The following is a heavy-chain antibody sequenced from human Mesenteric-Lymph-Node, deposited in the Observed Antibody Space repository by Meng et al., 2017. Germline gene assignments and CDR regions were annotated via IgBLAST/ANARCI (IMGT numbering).Heavy chain of an antibody. V-gene: IGHV4-61*01. D-gene: IGHD7-27*01. CDR2: IYYSGST. J-gene: IGHJ4*02. CDR1: GGSVSSGSYY. Sequence: GSLRLSCTVSGGSVSSGSYYWSWIRQPPGKGLEWIGYIYYSGSTNYNPSLKSRVTISVDTSKNQFSLKLSSVTAEDTAVYYCARTGALDYWGQGTLVTVSS. CDR3: ARTGALDY.